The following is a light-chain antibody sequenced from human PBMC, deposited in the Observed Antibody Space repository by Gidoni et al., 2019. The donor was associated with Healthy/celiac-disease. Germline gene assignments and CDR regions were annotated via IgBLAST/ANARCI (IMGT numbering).Light chain of an antibody. V-gene: IGKV4-1*01. J-gene: IGKJ4*01. CDR2: WAS. Sequence: DIVMTQSPDSLAVSLGERATINCKSSQSVLYSSNNKNYLAWYQQKPGQPPKLLIYWASTRESGVPDRFSGSGSGTDFTLTISSLQAEDVAVYYCQQYYSTPLTFXGXTKLEIK. CDR3: QQYYSTPLT. CDR1: QSVLYSSNNKNY.